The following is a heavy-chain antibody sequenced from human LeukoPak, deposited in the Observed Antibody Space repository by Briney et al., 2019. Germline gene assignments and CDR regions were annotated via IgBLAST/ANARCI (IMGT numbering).Heavy chain of an antibody. CDR3: ASKWFCGGDCYYQIDF. D-gene: IGHD2-21*02. Sequence: GGSLRLSCAASGFTFSTYWMNWVRQAPGKGPEWVANIKKDGSEKNYVGSVKGRFTISRDNSKNTLFLQMNSLRPEDTAVYYCASKWFCGGDCYYQIDFWGQGTLVTVSS. J-gene: IGHJ4*02. V-gene: IGHV3-7*01. CDR1: GFTFSTYW. CDR2: IKKDGSEK.